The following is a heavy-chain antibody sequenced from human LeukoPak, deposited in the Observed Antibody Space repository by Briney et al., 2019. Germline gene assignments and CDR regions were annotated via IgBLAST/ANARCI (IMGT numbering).Heavy chain of an antibody. CDR3: AQAEKRDSGHRFQH. CDR1: GFTSNNLA. J-gene: IGHJ1*01. Sequence: GGSLRLSCVAPGFTSNNLAMNWGRQGPGEGPEWVSAIRGTGSSTYYADSGKGRFTISRDNSKNTLYLQMSSLRADDTAVYYCAQAEKRDSGHRFQHWGQGILVTVSS. V-gene: IGHV3-23*01. D-gene: IGHD1-26*01. CDR2: IRGTGSST.